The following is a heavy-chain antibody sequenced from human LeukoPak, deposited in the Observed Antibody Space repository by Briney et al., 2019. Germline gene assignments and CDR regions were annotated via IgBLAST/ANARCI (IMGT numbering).Heavy chain of an antibody. CDR1: GFTFSDYY. J-gene: IGHJ3*02. D-gene: IGHD3-16*01. CDR3: ASPTSPLLSWAFDI. Sequence: KPGGSLRLSCAASGFTFSDYYMSWIRQAAGKGLEWVSYISSSGSTIYYADSVKGRFTISRDNAKNSLYLQMNSLRAEDTAVYYCASPTSPLLSWAFDIWGQGTMVTVSS. CDR2: ISSSGSTI. V-gene: IGHV3-11*01.